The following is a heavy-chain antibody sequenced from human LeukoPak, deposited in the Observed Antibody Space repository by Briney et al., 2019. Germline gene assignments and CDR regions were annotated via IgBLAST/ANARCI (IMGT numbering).Heavy chain of an antibody. J-gene: IGHJ4*02. V-gene: IGHV3-9*01. CDR1: GFTFDDYA. Sequence: GGSPRLSCAASGFTFDDYAMHWVRQAPGKGLEWVSGISWNSGSIGYADSVKGRFTISRDNAKNSLYLQMNSLRAEDTALYYCAKEKASVIAALDYWGQGTLVTVSS. D-gene: IGHD6-6*01. CDR3: AKEKASVIAALDY. CDR2: ISWNSGSI.